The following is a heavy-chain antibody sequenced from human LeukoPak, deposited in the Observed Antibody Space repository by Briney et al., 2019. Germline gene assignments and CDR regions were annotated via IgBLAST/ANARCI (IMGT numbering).Heavy chain of an antibody. J-gene: IGHJ6*02. D-gene: IGHD6-19*01. CDR1: GFTFSDYY. CDR2: ISSSGSTI. V-gene: IGHV3-11*01. CDR3: ARRLVRPYYYYGMDV. Sequence: GGSLRLSCAASGFTFSDYYMSWIRQAPGKGLEWVSYISSSGSTIYYADSVKGRFTISRDNAKNSLYLQMNSLRAEDTAVYYCARRLVRPYYYYGMDVWGQGTTVTVSS.